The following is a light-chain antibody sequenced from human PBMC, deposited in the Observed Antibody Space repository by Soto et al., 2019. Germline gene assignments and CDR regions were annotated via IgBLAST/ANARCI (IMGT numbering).Light chain of an antibody. J-gene: IGKJ1*01. Sequence: DIQMTQSPSTLSASVGDRVTITCRASQTINRWLAWYQQKPGEVPKLLIYKASVLESGVPSRFSGSGSGTEFTLTISSLQPDDFAIYYCQQYINYPWTFGQGTKVDIK. CDR3: QQYINYPWT. V-gene: IGKV1-5*03. CDR1: QTINRW. CDR2: KAS.